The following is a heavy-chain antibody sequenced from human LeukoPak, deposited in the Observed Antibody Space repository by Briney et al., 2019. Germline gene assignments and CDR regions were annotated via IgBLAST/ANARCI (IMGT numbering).Heavy chain of an antibody. J-gene: IGHJ6*02. V-gene: IGHV1-69*05. D-gene: IGHD7-27*01. Sequence: ASVKVSCKASGGSFSTSGFSWVRQAPGQGLEWMGGVIPIYGTPSYAQKFQGRVTITTDESTSTAYMELSSLRSEDTAVYYCARDHWGIVEDGYDYFYYDMDVWGQGTTVTVSS. CDR1: GGSFSTSG. CDR3: ARDHWGIVEDGYDYFYYDMDV. CDR2: VIPIYGTP.